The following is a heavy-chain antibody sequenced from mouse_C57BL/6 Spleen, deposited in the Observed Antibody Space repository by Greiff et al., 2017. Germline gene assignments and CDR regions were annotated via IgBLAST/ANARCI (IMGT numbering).Heavy chain of an antibody. CDR2: IDPEDGDT. J-gene: IGHJ4*01. CDR3: TTLRLLVGYAMDY. D-gene: IGHD2-3*01. V-gene: IGHV14-1*01. Sequence: EVQLQQSGAELVRPGASVKLSCTASGFNIKDSYMHWVKQRPEQGLEWIGRIDPEDGDTEYAPKFQGKATMTADTSSNTAYLQLSSLTSEDTAVYYCTTLRLLVGYAMDYWGQGTSVTVSS. CDR1: GFNIKDSY.